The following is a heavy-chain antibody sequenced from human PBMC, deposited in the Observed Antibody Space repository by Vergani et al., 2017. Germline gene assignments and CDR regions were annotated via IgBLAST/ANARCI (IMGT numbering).Heavy chain of an antibody. CDR3: ARDRYHDSSGYYVPGDY. J-gene: IGHJ4*02. D-gene: IGHD3-22*01. V-gene: IGHV4-61*02. Sequence: QVQLQESGPGLVKPSQTLSLTCTVSGGSISSGSYYWSWIRQPAGKGLEWIGRIYTSGSTNYNPSLKSRVTISVDTSKNQFSLKLSSVTAADTAVYYCARDRYHDSSGYYVPGDYWGQGTLVTVSS. CDR2: IYTSGST. CDR1: GGSISSGSYY.